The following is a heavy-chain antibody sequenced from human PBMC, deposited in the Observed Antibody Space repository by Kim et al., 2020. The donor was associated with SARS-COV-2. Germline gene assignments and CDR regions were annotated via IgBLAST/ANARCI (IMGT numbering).Heavy chain of an antibody. Sequence: SETLSLTCAVYGGSFSGYYWSWIRQPPGKGLEWIGEINHSGTTNYNPTFKSRVTIAVDTSKNQFSLKLMSLTAADTAMYYCARTISAPGFYWPHDAFDVWARGTMVTVSS. CDR2: INHSGTT. V-gene: IGHV4-34*01. CDR3: ARTISAPGFYWPHDAFDV. J-gene: IGHJ3*01. D-gene: IGHD2-8*02. CDR1: GGSFSGYY.